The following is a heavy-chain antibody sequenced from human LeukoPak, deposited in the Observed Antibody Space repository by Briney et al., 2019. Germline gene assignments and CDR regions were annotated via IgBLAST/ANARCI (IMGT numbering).Heavy chain of an antibody. D-gene: IGHD5-12*01. CDR2: INHSGST. CDR3: ARVSPGGYGYYYYGMDV. V-gene: IGHV4-34*01. J-gene: IGHJ6*02. CDR1: GGSFSGYY. Sequence: PSETLSLTCAVYGGSFSGYYWSWIRQPPGKGLEWIGEINHSGSTNYNPSLKSRVTISVDTSKNQLSLKLSSVTAADTAVYYCARVSPGGYGYYYYGMDVWGQGTTVTVSS.